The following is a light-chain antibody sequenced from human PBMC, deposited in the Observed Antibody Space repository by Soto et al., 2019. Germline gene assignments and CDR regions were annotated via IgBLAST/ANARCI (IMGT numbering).Light chain of an antibody. CDR2: EGS. CDR1: SSDVVSYNL. J-gene: IGLJ1*01. Sequence: QSVLTQPASVSGSPGQSITISCTGTSSDVVSYNLVSWYQQHPGKAPKLTIYEGSKRPSGVSNRFSGSKSGNTASLTISGLQAEDEADYYCYSYAGSDTSYVFGTGTKVTVL. CDR3: YSYAGSDTSYV. V-gene: IGLV2-23*01.